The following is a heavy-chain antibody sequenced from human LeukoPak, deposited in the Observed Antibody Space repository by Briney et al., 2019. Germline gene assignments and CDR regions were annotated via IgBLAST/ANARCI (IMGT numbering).Heavy chain of an antibody. J-gene: IGHJ4*02. CDR3: AMRRGWHYDYVWGSYRYPGYFDY. V-gene: IGHV4-34*01. D-gene: IGHD3-16*02. Sequence: SETLSLTCAVYGGSFSGYYWSWIRQPPGKGLEWIGEINHSGSTNYNPSLKSRVTISVDTSKNQFSLKLSSVTAADTAVYYCAMRRGWHYDYVWGSYRYPGYFDYWGQGTLVTVSS. CDR2: INHSGST. CDR1: GGSFSGYY.